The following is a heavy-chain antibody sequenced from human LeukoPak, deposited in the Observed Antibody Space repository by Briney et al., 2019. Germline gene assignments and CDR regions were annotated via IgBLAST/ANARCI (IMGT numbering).Heavy chain of an antibody. CDR1: GFTFCGYS. CDR3: AKAPTYYDILTGSYYYYYMDV. V-gene: IGHV3-48*04. Sequence: GGSLSLSCAASGFTFCGYSMNWVGQAPGKGREWGSYVSSSSNNIYYADSVKGRLTPSRDNAKNPLYLQMNSLRAEDTAVYYCAKAPTYYDILTGSYYYYYMDVWGKGTTVTVSS. D-gene: IGHD3-9*01. CDR2: VSSSSNNI. J-gene: IGHJ6*03.